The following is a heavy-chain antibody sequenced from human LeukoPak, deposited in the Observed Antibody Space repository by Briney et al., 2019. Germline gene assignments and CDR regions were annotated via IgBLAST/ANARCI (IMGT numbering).Heavy chain of an antibody. J-gene: IGHJ4*02. Sequence: GGSLRLSCAASGFTVSSNYMTWVRQAPGKGLEWVSVIYSGGSTYYADSVKGRFTISRDNSKNTLYLQMNSLRAEDTAVYYCARALGDGYEDYWGQGTLVTVSS. CDR2: IYSGGST. CDR3: ARALGDGYEDY. V-gene: IGHV3-53*01. D-gene: IGHD3-22*01. CDR1: GFTVSSNY.